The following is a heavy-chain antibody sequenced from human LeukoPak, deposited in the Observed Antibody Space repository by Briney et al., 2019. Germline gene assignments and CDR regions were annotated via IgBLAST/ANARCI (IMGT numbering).Heavy chain of an antibody. D-gene: IGHD1-1*01. V-gene: IGHV3-9*01. CDR1: GFTFDDYA. Sequence: GGSLRLSCAASGFTFDDYAMHWVRQAPGKGLEWVSGISWNSGSIGYADSVKGRFTISRDNAKNSLYLQMNSLRSEDTAVYYCARVWNDEGGASFVDDYWGQGTLVTVSS. CDR3: ARVWNDEGGASFVDDY. CDR2: ISWNSGSI. J-gene: IGHJ4*02.